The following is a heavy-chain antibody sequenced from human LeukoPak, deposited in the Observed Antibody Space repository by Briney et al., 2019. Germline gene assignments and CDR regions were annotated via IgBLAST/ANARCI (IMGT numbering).Heavy chain of an antibody. V-gene: IGHV3-23*01. Sequence: GGSLRLSCAASGSTFSSSTMSWVRQAPGKGLEWVSSISGSGDSTWYADSVKGRFTISRDNSKNTLYLHMRSLRAEDAAMYFCVYYDSSGYYYGRLRYWGQGTPVTVSS. CDR1: GSTFSSST. J-gene: IGHJ4*02. CDR2: ISGSGDST. D-gene: IGHD3-22*01. CDR3: VYYDSSGYYYGRLRY.